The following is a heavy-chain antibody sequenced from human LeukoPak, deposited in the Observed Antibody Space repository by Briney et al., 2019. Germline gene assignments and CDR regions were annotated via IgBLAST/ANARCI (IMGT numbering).Heavy chain of an antibody. CDR2: INHSGST. CDR1: GGSFSGYY. V-gene: IGHV4-34*01. J-gene: IGHJ4*02. Sequence: PSETLSLTCAVYGGSFSGYYWSWIRQPPGKGLEWIGEINHSGSTNYNPSLKSRVTISVDTSKNQFSLKLSSVTAADTAVYYCAGVRDYRFDYWGQGTLVTVSS. D-gene: IGHD3-10*01. CDR3: AGVRDYRFDY.